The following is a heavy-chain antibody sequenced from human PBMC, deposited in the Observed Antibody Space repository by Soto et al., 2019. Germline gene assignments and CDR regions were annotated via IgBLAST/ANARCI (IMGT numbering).Heavy chain of an antibody. CDR2: IYYSGNT. CDR1: GGSISSGGSY. V-gene: IGHV4-30-4*01. D-gene: IGHD2-2*01. J-gene: IGHJ4*02. Sequence: PSETLSLTCTVSGGSISSGGSYWGWIGQPPGKGLEWIGYIYYSGNTILNPSLRSRVTLSVDTSKNQFSLNLSSVTAADTAVYCCVRYCSTTTCPFDYWGQGTLVTVSS. CDR3: VRYCSTTTCPFDY.